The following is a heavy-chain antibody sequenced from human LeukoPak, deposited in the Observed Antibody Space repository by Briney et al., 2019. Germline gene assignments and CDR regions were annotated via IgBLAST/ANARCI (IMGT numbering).Heavy chain of an antibody. J-gene: IGHJ3*02. D-gene: IGHD3-22*01. CDR3: ARDTLTMIVVVIDRTFDI. Sequence: GGSLRLSCAASGFTFSSYTMNWVRRAPGKGLEWVSHISPSGSTYYADSVKGRFTISRDNSKNTLYLQMNSLRAEDTAVYYCARDTLTMIVVVIDRTFDIWGQGTMVTVSS. CDR1: GFTFSSYT. CDR2: ISPSGST. V-gene: IGHV3-48*01.